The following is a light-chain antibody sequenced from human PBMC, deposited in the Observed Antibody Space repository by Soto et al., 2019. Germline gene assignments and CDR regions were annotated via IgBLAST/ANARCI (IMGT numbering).Light chain of an antibody. CDR3: QQSYSIPWT. Sequence: DIQMTQSPSSPSASVGDRVTITCRASQSIGKHLNWYQQKPGKAPKFLIYAASNLQSGVPSRFSGSGSGTDFTLTVNSLQPEDFATYYCQQSYSIPWTFGQGTTGDIK. CDR1: QSIGKH. J-gene: IGKJ1*01. V-gene: IGKV1-39*01. CDR2: AAS.